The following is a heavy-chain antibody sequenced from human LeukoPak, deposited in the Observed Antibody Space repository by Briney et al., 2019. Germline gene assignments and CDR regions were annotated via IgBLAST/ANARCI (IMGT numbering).Heavy chain of an antibody. V-gene: IGHV3-21*01. CDR2: ISYSSSYI. Sequence: GGSLRLSCAASGFTFSSYSMNWVRQVPGKGLEWVSSISYSSSYIYYADPVKGRFTISRDNAKNSLYLQMNSLRAEDTAVYYCARAGIYSGSTFDYWGQGTLVTVSS. J-gene: IGHJ4*02. CDR3: ARAGIYSGSTFDY. CDR1: GFTFSSYS. D-gene: IGHD1-26*01.